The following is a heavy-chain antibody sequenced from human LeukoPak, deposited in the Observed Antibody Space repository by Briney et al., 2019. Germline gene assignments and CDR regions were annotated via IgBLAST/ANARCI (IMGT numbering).Heavy chain of an antibody. J-gene: IGHJ4*02. CDR3: ATGPRYSSSWYRFGYFDY. V-gene: IGHV1-24*01. Sequence: ASVKVSCKVSGYTLTELSMHWVRQAPGKGLEWMGGFDPEDGETIYTQKFQGRVTMTEDTSTDTAYMELSSLRSEDTAVYYCATGPRYSSSWYRFGYFDYWGQGTLVTVSS. CDR1: GYTLTELS. CDR2: FDPEDGET. D-gene: IGHD6-13*01.